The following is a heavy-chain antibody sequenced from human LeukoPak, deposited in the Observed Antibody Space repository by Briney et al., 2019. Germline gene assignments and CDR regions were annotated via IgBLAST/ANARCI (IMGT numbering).Heavy chain of an antibody. V-gene: IGHV1-69*01. D-gene: IGHD2-2*02. CDR3: ARWAGYCRITNCYSAFDY. CDR1: GGTFSNYA. Sequence: SVKVSCKASGGTFSNYAISWVRQAPGQGLEWRGGITPIFATPSYAQKFQGRVTITADESTSTAYMELSGLRSEDTAVYYCARWAGYCRITNCYSAFDYWGQGTLVTVSS. CDR2: ITPIFATP. J-gene: IGHJ4*02.